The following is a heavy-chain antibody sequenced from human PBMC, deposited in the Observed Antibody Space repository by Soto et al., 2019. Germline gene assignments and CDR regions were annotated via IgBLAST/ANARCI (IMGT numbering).Heavy chain of an antibody. CDR3: ARDLWIPMVRGVRYYYYYGMDV. Sequence: KTSETLSLTCTVSGGSISSGGYYWSWIRQHPGKGLEWIGYIYYSGSTYYNPSLKSRVTISVDTSKNQFSLKLSSVTAADTAVYYCARDLWIPMVRGVRYYYYYGMDVWGQGTTVTVSS. D-gene: IGHD3-10*01. CDR2: IYYSGST. CDR1: GGSISSGGYY. V-gene: IGHV4-31*03. J-gene: IGHJ6*02.